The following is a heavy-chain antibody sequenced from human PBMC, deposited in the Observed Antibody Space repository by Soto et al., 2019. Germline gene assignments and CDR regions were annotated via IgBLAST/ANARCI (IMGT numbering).Heavy chain of an antibody. CDR3: ARALSLVPAAQGTNGFDP. Sequence: SETMSLTCTVSGGSVSSGSYYWSWLRQPPWNGLEWIGYIYYSGSTNYNPSLKSRVTISVYTSKNQFSLKLSSVTAADTAVYYCARALSLVPAAQGTNGFDPWGQGTLVTVS. CDR2: IYYSGST. CDR1: GGSVSSGSYY. D-gene: IGHD2-2*01. J-gene: IGHJ5*02. V-gene: IGHV4-61*01.